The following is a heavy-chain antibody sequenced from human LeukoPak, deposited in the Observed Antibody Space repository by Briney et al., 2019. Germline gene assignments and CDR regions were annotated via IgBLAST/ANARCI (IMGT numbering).Heavy chain of an antibody. CDR1: GFNFNSYE. J-gene: IGHJ4*02. Sequence: GGSLRLSCAASGFNFNSYEMNWVRQAPGKGLEWVSYISTSGSTTYHADSVRGRLTISRDNAENSLYLQMKSLRAEDTAVYYCAGDLYFYDKWGQGTLVTVSS. D-gene: IGHD3-22*01. CDR2: ISTSGSTT. V-gene: IGHV3-48*03. CDR3: AGDLYFYDK.